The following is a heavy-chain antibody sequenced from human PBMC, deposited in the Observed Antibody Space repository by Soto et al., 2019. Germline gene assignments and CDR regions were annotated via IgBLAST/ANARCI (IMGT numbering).Heavy chain of an antibody. CDR3: TTDVAGYCSSTTCNTPQNWFDP. Sequence: SETLSLTCAVSGFSIQTSYFWGWIRQPPGKGLEWIGLISHSGRSVSHPSFKSRATISLDTTNNAFSLTLKSVTAADTAVYYCTTDVAGYCSSTTCNTPQNWFDPWGQGTLVTVSS. D-gene: IGHD2-2*01. J-gene: IGHJ5*02. CDR2: ISHSGRS. V-gene: IGHV4-38-2*02. CDR1: GFSIQTSYF.